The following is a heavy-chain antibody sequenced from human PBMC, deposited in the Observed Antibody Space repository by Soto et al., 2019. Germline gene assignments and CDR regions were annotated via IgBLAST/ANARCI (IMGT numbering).Heavy chain of an antibody. CDR2: INPSGGST. D-gene: IGHD4-4*01. V-gene: IGHV1-46*01. J-gene: IGHJ6*02. Sequence: ASVKVSCKASGYTFTDYFIHWVRQAPGQGLEWMGRINPSGGSTTKAQKFQGRITMTGDTSTSTAYMELSSLRSEDTAVYYCASSYSIYSLIDYYYDSMDVSGQGTSVPVS. CDR3: ASSYSIYSLIDYYYDSMDV. CDR1: GYTFTDYF.